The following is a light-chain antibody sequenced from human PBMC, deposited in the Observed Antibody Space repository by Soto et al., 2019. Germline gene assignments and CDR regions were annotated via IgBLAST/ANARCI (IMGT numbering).Light chain of an antibody. CDR3: QQYSSSQGWT. CDR1: QSVRTTY. V-gene: IGKV3-20*01. CDR2: NAS. Sequence: IGLTQSAATLSLSPGDRATLSCRASQSVRTTYLAWYQQKPGQAPRLLIYNASNRTTGIPDRFSGSGSGTDFTLTINRLEPADFAVYFCQQYSSSQGWTFGQGTKVDTK. J-gene: IGKJ1*01.